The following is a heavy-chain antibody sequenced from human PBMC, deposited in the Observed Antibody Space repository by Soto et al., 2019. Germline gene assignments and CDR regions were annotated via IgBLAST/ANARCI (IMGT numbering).Heavy chain of an antibody. CDR2: IYYSGST. J-gene: IGHJ4*02. CDR1: GGYISGYY. CDR3: ARESYYGDDDY. D-gene: IGHD4-17*01. V-gene: IGHV4-59*01. Sequence: SETLSLTCSVSGGYISGYYGSWIRQPPGKGLEWIGYIYYSGSTNYNPSLKSRVTISVDTSKNQFSLKLSSVTAADTAVYYCARESYYGDDDYWGQGTLVTVSS.